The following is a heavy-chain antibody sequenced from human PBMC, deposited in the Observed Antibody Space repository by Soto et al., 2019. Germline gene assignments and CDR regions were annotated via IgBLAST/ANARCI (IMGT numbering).Heavy chain of an antibody. V-gene: IGHV3-48*01. J-gene: IGHJ5*02. CDR1: GFTFSSYS. CDR3: ARDREIYP. Sequence: PGGSLRLSCAASGFTFSSYSMNWVRQAPGKGLEWVADITSSSSTIYYADSVKGRFIISRDNAKNTLYLQMNSLRAEDTAVYYCARDREIYPWGQGTLVTVSS. D-gene: IGHD1-26*01. CDR2: ITSSSSTI.